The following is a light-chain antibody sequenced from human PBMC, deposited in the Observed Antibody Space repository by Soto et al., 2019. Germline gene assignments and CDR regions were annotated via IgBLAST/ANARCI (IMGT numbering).Light chain of an antibody. Sequence: QSALTQPASVSGSPGQSIAISCTGTSSDVGSYNSVSWYQQYPGKAPKLMIHDVYNRPSGISDRFAGSKSGNTASLTISGLQAEDESDYYCSSFTSSTSYVVGTGTKLTVL. CDR1: SSDVGSYNS. CDR2: DVY. J-gene: IGLJ1*01. V-gene: IGLV2-14*03. CDR3: SSFTSSTSYV.